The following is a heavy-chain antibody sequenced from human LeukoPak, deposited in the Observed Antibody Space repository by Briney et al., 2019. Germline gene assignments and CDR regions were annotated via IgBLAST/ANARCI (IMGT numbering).Heavy chain of an antibody. J-gene: IGHJ3*02. V-gene: IGHV3-48*04. CDR2: ISGPSNTI. CDR3: VRRGPTTVTTHDAFDI. CDR1: GLTFSSYS. Sequence: GGSLRLSCAVSGLTFSSYSMNWVRQAPGKGLDWLSYISGPSNTIYYADSVKGRFTISRDNARNSVYLQMNSLRAGDTAVYYCVRRGPTTVTTHDAFDIWGQGTMVTVSS. D-gene: IGHD4-17*01.